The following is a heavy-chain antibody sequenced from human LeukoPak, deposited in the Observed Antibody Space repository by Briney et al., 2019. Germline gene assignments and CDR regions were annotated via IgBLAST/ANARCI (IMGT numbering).Heavy chain of an antibody. CDR1: GFTFSSYW. CDR3: ARDGQQLVEYYYYYGMDV. CDR2: INSDGSST. D-gene: IGHD6-13*01. V-gene: IGHV3-74*01. Sequence: PGGSLRLSCAASGFTFSSYWMHWVRQAPGKGLVWVSRINSDGSSTSYADSVKGRFTISRDNAKNTLYLQINSLRAEDTAVYYCARDGQQLVEYYYYYGMDVWGQGTTVTVSS. J-gene: IGHJ6*02.